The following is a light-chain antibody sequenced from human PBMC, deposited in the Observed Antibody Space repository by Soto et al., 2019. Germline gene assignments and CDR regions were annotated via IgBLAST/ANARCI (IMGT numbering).Light chain of an antibody. CDR2: KAS. CDR3: QQYNGYGR. CDR1: QNMNSW. J-gene: IGKJ1*01. V-gene: IGKV1-5*03. Sequence: DIQMTQSPSTLSASVGDRVTITCRASQNMNSWLAWYQQKPGKAPKLLIHKASSLQSGVPSRFSGSGSGTALTLTIISLAPDDFATYYCQQYNGYGRFGQGTKVAIK.